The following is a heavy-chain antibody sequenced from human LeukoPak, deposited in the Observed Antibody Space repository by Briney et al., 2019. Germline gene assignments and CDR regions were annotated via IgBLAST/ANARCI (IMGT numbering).Heavy chain of an antibody. J-gene: IGHJ6*02. Sequence: SETLSLTCTVSGGSISGFNWSWIRQPPGKGLEWIGYIYYSGSTNYNPSLKSRVTISVDTSKNQFSLKLSSVTAADTAVYYCARSEVYYYYGMDVWGQGTTVTVSS. CDR1: GGSISGFN. CDR3: ARSEVYYYYGMDV. V-gene: IGHV4-59*01. CDR2: IYYSGST.